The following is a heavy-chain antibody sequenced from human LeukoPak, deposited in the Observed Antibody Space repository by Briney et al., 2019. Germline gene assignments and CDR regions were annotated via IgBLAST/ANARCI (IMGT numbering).Heavy chain of an antibody. CDR2: IIPIFGTA. CDR1: GYTFTGYY. D-gene: IGHD2-15*01. CDR3: ARGALGYCSGGSCYSVAYYYYYMDV. Sequence: SVKVSCKASGYTFTGYYTHWVRQAPGQGLECMGGIIPIFGTANYAQKFQGRVTITADKSTSTAYMELSSLRSEDTAVYYCARGALGYCSGGSCYSVAYYYYYMDVWGKGTMVTISS. V-gene: IGHV1-69*06. J-gene: IGHJ6*03.